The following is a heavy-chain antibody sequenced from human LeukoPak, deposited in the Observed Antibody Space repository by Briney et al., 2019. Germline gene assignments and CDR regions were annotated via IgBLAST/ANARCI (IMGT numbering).Heavy chain of an antibody. D-gene: IGHD3-10*01. CDR2: IFHSGNT. V-gene: IGHV4-38-2*01. J-gene: IGHJ4*02. Sequence: SETLSLTCVVSGYSISIGYYWGWIRHPPGKGLEWIESIFHSGNTYYNPSLKSRVTMSVDTSKNQFSLRLTSVTAADTAAYYCARFRRGWYFDYWSQGTLVTVSS. CDR1: GYSISIGYY. CDR3: ARFRRGWYFDY.